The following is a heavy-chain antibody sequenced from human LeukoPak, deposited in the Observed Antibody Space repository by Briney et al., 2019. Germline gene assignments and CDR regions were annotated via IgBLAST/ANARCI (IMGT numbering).Heavy chain of an antibody. Sequence: SVKVSCKASGGTFSSYAISWVRQAPGQGLEWMGGIIPIFGTANYAQKFQGRVTITADESTSTAYMELSSLRSEDTAVYYCARSAAVAGTYPPVDYWGQGTLVAVSS. J-gene: IGHJ4*02. CDR3: ARSAAVAGTYPPVDY. CDR1: GGTFSSYA. V-gene: IGHV1-69*01. CDR2: IIPIFGTA. D-gene: IGHD6-19*01.